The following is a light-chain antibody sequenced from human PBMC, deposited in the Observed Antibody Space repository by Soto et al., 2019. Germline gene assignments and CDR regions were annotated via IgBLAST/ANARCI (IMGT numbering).Light chain of an antibody. Sequence: EFVLTQSPGTLSLSPGERATLSCRASQTVRNNYLACYQQKPGQAPRLLIYDASSRATGIPDRFSGSGSGTDFTLTISRLEPEDFAVYYCQQYGSSPTTFGQGTKVDIK. CDR3: QQYGSSPTT. J-gene: IGKJ1*01. CDR1: QTVRNNY. CDR2: DAS. V-gene: IGKV3-20*01.